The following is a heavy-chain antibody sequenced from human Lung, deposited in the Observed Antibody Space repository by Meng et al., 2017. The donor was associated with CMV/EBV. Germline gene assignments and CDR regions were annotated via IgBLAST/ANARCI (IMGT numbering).Heavy chain of an antibody. J-gene: IGHJ6*04. Sequence: ESXKISCAASGFTFSNYAMSWVRQAPGKGLEWVSGIAGSGSHTFYTDSVKGRFTISRDNVKNTLYLQMNVLRVEDTALYYCARYPTTGTYYYYNGMDVWGKGTXVTVSS. CDR1: GFTFSNYA. CDR3: ARYPTTGTYYYYNGMDV. CDR2: IAGSGSHT. D-gene: IGHD4-17*01. V-gene: IGHV3-23*01.